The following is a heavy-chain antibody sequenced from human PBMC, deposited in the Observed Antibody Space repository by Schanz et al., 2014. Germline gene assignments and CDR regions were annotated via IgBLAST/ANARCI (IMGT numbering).Heavy chain of an antibody. CDR1: GYTFTSYD. CDR3: ARGLGDERWLDLNEAFDI. D-gene: IGHD6-19*01. CDR2: MNSKTGNT. J-gene: IGHJ3*02. Sequence: QVQLVQSGVEVKKPGASVKVSCKASGYTFTSYDINWVRQATGQGLEWMGWMNSKTGNTGYAQRFQGRVTMTRNTSITTAYLELSSLRSEDTAVYYCARGLGDERWLDLNEAFDIWGQGTIXTVSS. V-gene: IGHV1-8*01.